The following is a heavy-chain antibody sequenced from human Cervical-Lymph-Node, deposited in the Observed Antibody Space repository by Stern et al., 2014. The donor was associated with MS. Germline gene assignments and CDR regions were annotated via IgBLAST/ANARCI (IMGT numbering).Heavy chain of an antibody. CDR3: ARISGYSGGWYYFDY. CDR2: INPNGGGT. D-gene: IGHD6-19*01. Sequence: QDQLVESGAEVKKPGASVKVSCKASGYTFTSYYVDWVRQAPGQRPEWMGRINPNGGGTNYAQKFQGRVTMTRDTSTSTVYMELSSLRSEDTAVYYCARISGYSGGWYYFDYWGQGTLVTVSS. V-gene: IGHV1-46*03. CDR1: GYTFTSYY. J-gene: IGHJ4*02.